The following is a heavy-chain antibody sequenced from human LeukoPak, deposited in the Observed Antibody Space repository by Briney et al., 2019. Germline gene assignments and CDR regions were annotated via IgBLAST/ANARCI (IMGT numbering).Heavy chain of an antibody. CDR2: IIPIFGTA. CDR1: GYTFTSYG. D-gene: IGHD6-13*01. Sequence: GASVKVSCKASGYTFTSYGIGWVRQAPGQGLEWMGGIIPIFGTANYAQKFQGRVTITADESTSTAYMELSSLRSEDTAVYYCASYGIADDYWGQGTLVTVSS. V-gene: IGHV1-69*13. J-gene: IGHJ4*02. CDR3: ASYGIADDY.